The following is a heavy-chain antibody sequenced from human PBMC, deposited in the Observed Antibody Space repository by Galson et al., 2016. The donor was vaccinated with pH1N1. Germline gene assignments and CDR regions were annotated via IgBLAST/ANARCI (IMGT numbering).Heavy chain of an antibody. CDR2: IKQDGSNK. Sequence: SLRLSCAASGFGLSSYWMSWVRQAPGKGLGWVANIKQDGSNKYYADSVKGRFTISRDNSKNTLYLQMNSLRAEDTAVYYCAKGVDYYDSSGSSFDYWGQGTLVTVSS. V-gene: IGHV3-7*01. J-gene: IGHJ4*02. D-gene: IGHD3-22*01. CDR3: AKGVDYYDSSGSSFDY. CDR1: GFGLSSYW.